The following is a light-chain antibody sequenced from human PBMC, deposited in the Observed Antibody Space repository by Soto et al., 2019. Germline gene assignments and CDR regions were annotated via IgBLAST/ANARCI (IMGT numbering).Light chain of an antibody. J-gene: IGLJ3*02. Sequence: QSVLIQHPSASGTPGQRGTISCFGSSSNLGKNYVYWYQQLPGMAPRHLIYSNNQLPSGVPDRFSGAKSGTSASLAISGLRSDDEADYYCAAWDDNLSGGVVGGGTQLTVL. CDR3: AAWDDNLSGGV. CDR2: SNN. V-gene: IGLV1-47*02. CDR1: SSNLGKNY.